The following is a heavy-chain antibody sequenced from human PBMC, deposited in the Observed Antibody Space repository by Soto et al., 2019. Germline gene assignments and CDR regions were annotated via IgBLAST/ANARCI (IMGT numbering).Heavy chain of an antibody. CDR2: IIPSLDIA. Sequence: QVHLVQSGAEVKKPGSSVKVSCKASGDTFSSHTISWVRQAPGQGLEWMGRIIPSLDIANYAQRFQGRVTITADKSTTTAYMELRSLTPEDTAMYFCARDTSLYGDFDFWGQGTRVAVSS. CDR3: ARDTSLYGDFDF. D-gene: IGHD4-17*01. J-gene: IGHJ4*02. V-gene: IGHV1-69*08. CDR1: GDTFSSHT.